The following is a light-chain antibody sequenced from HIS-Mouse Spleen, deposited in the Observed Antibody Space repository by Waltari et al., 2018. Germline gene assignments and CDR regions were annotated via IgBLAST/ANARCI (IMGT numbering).Light chain of an antibody. Sequence: DVVMTQSPLSLSVTLGQPASISCRSSQSLVHSDGNTYLNWFQQRPGQSPRRLISKVSNRDSGVPDRFSGSGSGTDFTLKISRVEAEDVGVYYCMQGTHWPPWTFGQGTKVEIK. V-gene: IGKV2-30*02. CDR1: QSLVHSDGNTY. CDR2: KVS. J-gene: IGKJ1*01. CDR3: MQGTHWPPWT.